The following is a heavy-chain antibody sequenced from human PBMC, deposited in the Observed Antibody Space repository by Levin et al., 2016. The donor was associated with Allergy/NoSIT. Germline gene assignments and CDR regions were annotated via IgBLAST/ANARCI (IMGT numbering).Heavy chain of an antibody. J-gene: IGHJ4*02. D-gene: IGHD3-22*01. V-gene: IGHV3-15*01. CDR2: IKSKTDGGTT. Sequence: VRQAPGKGLEWVGRIKSKTDGGTTDYAAPVKGRFTISRDDSKNTLYLQMNGLKTEDTAVYYCTTDYYYDSPATFDYWGQGTLVTVSS. CDR3: TTDYYYDSPATFDY.